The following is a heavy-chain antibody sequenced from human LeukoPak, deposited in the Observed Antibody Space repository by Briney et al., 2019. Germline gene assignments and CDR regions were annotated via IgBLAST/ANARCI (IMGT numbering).Heavy chain of an antibody. Sequence: PSETLSLTCAVSGGSISSSNWWSWVRQPPGEGLEWIASISYSGSTYYNPSVKGRVAISRDTSKNQFSLSLNSVTAADTAVYYCVRVKSGSISDSWGQGTLVTVSS. CDR1: GGSISSSNW. V-gene: IGHV4-4*02. CDR3: VRVKSGSISDS. J-gene: IGHJ4*02. CDR2: ISYSGST. D-gene: IGHD1-26*01.